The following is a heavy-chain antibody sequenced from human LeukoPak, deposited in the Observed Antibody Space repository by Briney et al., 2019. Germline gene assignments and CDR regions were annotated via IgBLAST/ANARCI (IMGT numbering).Heavy chain of an antibody. CDR3: ARKFYSGPNWFDP. V-gene: IGHV3-7*01. CDR1: GFTFSSYW. Sequence: PGGSLRLSCAASGFTFSSYWMSSVRQAPGKGLERVANIKQDGSEKYYVDSVKGRFTISRDNAKNSLYLQMNSLRAEDTAVYYCARKFYSGPNWFDPWGQGTLVTVSS. J-gene: IGHJ5*02. D-gene: IGHD2/OR15-2a*01. CDR2: IKQDGSEK.